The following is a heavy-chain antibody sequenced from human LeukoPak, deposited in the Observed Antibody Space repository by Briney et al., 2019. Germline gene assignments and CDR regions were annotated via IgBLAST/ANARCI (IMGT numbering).Heavy chain of an antibody. CDR1: GYTFTSYD. J-gene: IGHJ6*03. D-gene: IGHD2-15*01. CDR2: MNPNSGNT. V-gene: IGHV1-8*01. CDR3: ARGIVVVVAADYYYYMDV. Sequence: GASVKVSCKASGYTFTSYDINWVRQATGQGLEWMGWMNPNSGNTGYAQKFQGRVTMTRNTSISTAYMELSSLRSEDTAVYYCARGIVVVVAADYYYYMDVWGEGTTVTISS.